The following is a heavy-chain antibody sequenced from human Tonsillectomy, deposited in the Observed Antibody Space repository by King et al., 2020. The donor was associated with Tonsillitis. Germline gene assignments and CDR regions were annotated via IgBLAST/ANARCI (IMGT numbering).Heavy chain of an antibody. Sequence: ITLKESGPTLVKPTQTLTLTCTFSGFSLSTSGVAVGWIRQPPGKALEWLALIYWDDDKRYSPSLKSRLTITKDTSKHQVVLTMTNMDPVDTATYYCARSIHYYGSGSYGWFDPWGQGTLVTVSS. CDR2: IYWDDDK. J-gene: IGHJ5*02. CDR3: ARSIHYYGSGSYGWFDP. CDR1: GFSLSTSGVA. V-gene: IGHV2-5*02. D-gene: IGHD3-10*01.